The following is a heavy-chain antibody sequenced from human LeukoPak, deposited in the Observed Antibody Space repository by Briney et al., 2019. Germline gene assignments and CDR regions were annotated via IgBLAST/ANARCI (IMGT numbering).Heavy chain of an antibody. J-gene: IGHJ4*02. CDR1: GFPFETNA. CDR3: AKDWIQFNRVFDCFDS. CDR2: IGNTET. D-gene: IGHD5-18*01. Sequence: GGSLRLSCATSGFPFETNAMSWVRQAPGKGLNWVATIGNTETFYADSVTGRFTISRDNSKNTVILQMNRLRVEDTAIYYCAKDWIQFNRVFDCFDSWGQGTLVTVSS. V-gene: IGHV3-23*01.